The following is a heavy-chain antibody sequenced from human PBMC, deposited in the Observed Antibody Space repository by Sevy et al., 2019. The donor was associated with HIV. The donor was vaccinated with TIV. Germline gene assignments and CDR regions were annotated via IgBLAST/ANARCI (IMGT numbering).Heavy chain of an antibody. CDR2: INPKTGGT. D-gene: IGHD3-22*01. J-gene: IGHJ4*02. Sequence: ASVKVSCKASGYTFTGYYVHWLRQAPGQELEWIGWINPKTGGTYFAKKFQDRVTMTTGTSITTAYMELSGLRFDDTAVYYCARMGDYFDTSGYYPLKYWGQGTLVTVSS. V-gene: IGHV1-2*02. CDR3: ARMGDYFDTSGYYPLKY. CDR1: GYTFTGYY.